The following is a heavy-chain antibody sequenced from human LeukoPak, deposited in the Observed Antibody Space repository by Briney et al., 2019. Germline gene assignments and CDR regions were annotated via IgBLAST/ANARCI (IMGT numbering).Heavy chain of an antibody. CDR2: IYHSGST. Sequence: SETLSLTCAVSGYSTSSGYYWGWIRQPPGKGLEWIGSIYHSGSTYYNPSLKSRVTISVDTFKNQFSLKLSSVTAADRAVYYCARRRVTDYSYAFDIWDQGTMVTVSS. CDR1: GYSTSSGYY. J-gene: IGHJ3*02. V-gene: IGHV4-38-2*01. D-gene: IGHD2-21*02. CDR3: ARRRVTDYSYAFDI.